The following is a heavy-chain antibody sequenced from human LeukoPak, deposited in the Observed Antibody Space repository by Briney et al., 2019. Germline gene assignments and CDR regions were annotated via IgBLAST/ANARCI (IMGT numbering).Heavy chain of an antibody. Sequence: ASVKVSCKASGYTFTGYYMHWVRQAPGQGLEWMGWINPNSGGTNYAQKFQGRVTMTRDTSISIAYMELSRLRSDDTAVYYCARDEDIVGEDWFDPWGQGTLVTVSS. D-gene: IGHD2-15*01. J-gene: IGHJ5*02. CDR3: ARDEDIVGEDWFDP. V-gene: IGHV1-2*02. CDR1: GYTFTGYY. CDR2: INPNSGGT.